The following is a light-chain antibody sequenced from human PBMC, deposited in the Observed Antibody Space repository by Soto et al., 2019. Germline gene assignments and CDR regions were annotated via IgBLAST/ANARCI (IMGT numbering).Light chain of an antibody. J-gene: IGLJ2*01. CDR1: NIGTKS. CDR2: YDS. CDR3: QVWDSNSDHPV. V-gene: IGLV3-21*04. Sequence: SYELTQPPSVSVAPGKTARITCGGNNIGTKSVHWYQQKPGQAPVLVISYDSDRPSGIPERFSGSNSGNTATLTISRVEAGEESDYYCQVWDSNSDHPVFGGGTKLTVL.